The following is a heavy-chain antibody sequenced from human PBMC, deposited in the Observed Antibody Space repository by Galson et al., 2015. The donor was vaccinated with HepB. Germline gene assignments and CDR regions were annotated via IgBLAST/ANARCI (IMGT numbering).Heavy chain of an antibody. CDR3: ARGTLVIPSLIRIFDY. V-gene: IGHV3-30-3*01. D-gene: IGHD3-9*01. J-gene: IGHJ4*02. CDR1: GFTFSSYA. CDR2: ISYDGSNK. Sequence: SLRLSCAASGFTFSSYAMHWVRQAPGKGLEWVAVISYDGSNKYYADSVKGRFTISRDNSKNTLYLQMNSLRAEDTAVYYCARGTLVIPSLIRIFDYWGQGTLVTVSS.